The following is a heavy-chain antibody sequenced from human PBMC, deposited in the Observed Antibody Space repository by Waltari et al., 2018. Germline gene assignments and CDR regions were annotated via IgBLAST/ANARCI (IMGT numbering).Heavy chain of an antibody. Sequence: EVQLVESGGGLVKPGGSLSLSCAASGFTFSSYSMNWVRQAPGKGLEWVSSISSSSSYIYYADSVKGRFTISRDNAKNSLYLQMNSLRAEDTAVYYCARDPTRTYSGSYSPAFDIWGQGTMVTVSS. D-gene: IGHD1-26*01. J-gene: IGHJ3*02. CDR1: GFTFSSYS. CDR3: ARDPTRTYSGSYSPAFDI. CDR2: ISSSSSYI. V-gene: IGHV3-21*01.